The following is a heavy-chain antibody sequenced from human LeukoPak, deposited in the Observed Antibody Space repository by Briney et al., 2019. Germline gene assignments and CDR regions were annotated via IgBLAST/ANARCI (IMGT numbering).Heavy chain of an antibody. CDR2: IRYDGSKK. Sequence: GGSLRLSCAASGFTFSGYDMHWVRQAPGKGLEWVTFIRYDGSKKHYADSVKGRFTISRDNSKNTLYLQMNSLRAEDTAVYYCARGSSAMVRGVIINYYYYGMDVWGQGTTVTVSS. J-gene: IGHJ6*02. CDR3: ARGSSAMVRGVIINYYYYGMDV. V-gene: IGHV3-30*02. CDR1: GFTFSGYD. D-gene: IGHD3-10*01.